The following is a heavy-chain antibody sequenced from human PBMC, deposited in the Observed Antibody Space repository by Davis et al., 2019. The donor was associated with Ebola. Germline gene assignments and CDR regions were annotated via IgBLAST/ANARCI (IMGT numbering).Heavy chain of an antibody. CDR1: GYTLIEFS. J-gene: IGHJ4*02. Sequence: AASVKVSCKISGYTLIEFSMHWVRQAPGKGLEWMGGYDPEEGETIYTQKLQGRVTMTEDTATDTAYMELSSLRSEDTAVYYCATAPNVFWSGPYFHYWGQGTLVTVSS. CDR2: YDPEEGET. V-gene: IGHV1-24*01. CDR3: ATAPNVFWSGPYFHY. D-gene: IGHD3-3*01.